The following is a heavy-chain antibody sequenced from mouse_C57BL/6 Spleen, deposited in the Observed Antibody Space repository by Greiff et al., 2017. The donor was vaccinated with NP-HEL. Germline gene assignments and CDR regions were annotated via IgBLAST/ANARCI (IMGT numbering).Heavy chain of an antibody. J-gene: IGHJ2*01. Sequence: VKLMESGPELVKPGASVKISCKASGYAFSSSWMNWVKQRPGKGLEWIGRIYPGDGDTNYNGKFKGKATLTADKSSSTAYMQLSSLTSEDSAVYFCARRYGSSYPLDYWGQGTTLTVSS. CDR2: IYPGDGDT. D-gene: IGHD1-1*01. CDR1: GYAFSSSW. CDR3: ARRYGSSYPLDY. V-gene: IGHV1-82*01.